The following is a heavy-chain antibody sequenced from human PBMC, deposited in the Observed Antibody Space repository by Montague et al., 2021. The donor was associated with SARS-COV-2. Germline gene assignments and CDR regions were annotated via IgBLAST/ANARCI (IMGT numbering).Heavy chain of an antibody. V-gene: IGHV4-39*07. Sequence: SETLSLTCTVSGGSISSSNYYWGWIRQPPGKGLEWIGNMYYSGSTYHNPSLKSRVTISMDTSKNQFSLKLSSVTAADTAVYYCARDDIVLQGVKKGMDIWGQGTTVTVSS. CDR1: GGSISSSNYY. CDR2: MYYSGST. D-gene: IGHD3-10*01. J-gene: IGHJ6*02. CDR3: ARDDIVLQGVKKGMDI.